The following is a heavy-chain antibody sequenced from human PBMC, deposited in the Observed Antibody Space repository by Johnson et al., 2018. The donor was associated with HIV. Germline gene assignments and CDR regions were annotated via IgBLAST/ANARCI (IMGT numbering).Heavy chain of an antibody. V-gene: IGHV3-NL1*01. J-gene: IGHJ3*01. CDR3: AREVHYDSSDYYERYALDV. D-gene: IGHD3-22*01. CDR2: IYSGGST. Sequence: QVQLVESGGGLVQPGGSLRLSCVASGFTFSYYGMHWVRQAPGKGLEWVSVIYSGGSTYYADSVKGRFTISRDNAKNSLYLQMNSLRAEDTAVYYCAREVHYDSSDYYERYALDVWGQGTMVTVSS. CDR1: GFTFSYYG.